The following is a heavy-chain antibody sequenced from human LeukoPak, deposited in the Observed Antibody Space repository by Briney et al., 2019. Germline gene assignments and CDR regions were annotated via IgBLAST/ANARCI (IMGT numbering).Heavy chain of an antibody. Sequence: GGSLRLSCAASGFTFSTYSMNWVRQVPGKGLEWVSYISSSSSTIYYADSVKGRFTISRDNVKNSLFLHMNSLRAEDTAVYYCARGDGTMDVWGQGTTVTVSS. CDR1: GFTFSTYS. D-gene: IGHD1-1*01. CDR2: ISSSSSTI. CDR3: ARGDGTMDV. J-gene: IGHJ6*02. V-gene: IGHV3-48*04.